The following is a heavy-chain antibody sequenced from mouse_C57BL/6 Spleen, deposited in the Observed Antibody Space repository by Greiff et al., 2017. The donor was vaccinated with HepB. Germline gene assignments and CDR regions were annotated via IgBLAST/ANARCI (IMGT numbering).Heavy chain of an antibody. J-gene: IGHJ3*01. CDR1: GYTFTSYW. Sequence: QVQLQQPGAELVRPGSSVKLSCKASGYTFTSYWMHWVKQRPIQGLEWIGNIDPSDSETHYNQKFKDKATLTVDKSSSTAYMQLSSLTSEDSAVYYGASMVTPAWFADWGQGTLVTVSA. V-gene: IGHV1-52*01. CDR3: ASMVTPAWFAD. D-gene: IGHD2-2*01. CDR2: IDPSDSET.